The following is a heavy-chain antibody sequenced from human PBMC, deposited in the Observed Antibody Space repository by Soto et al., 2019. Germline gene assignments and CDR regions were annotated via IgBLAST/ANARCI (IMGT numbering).Heavy chain of an antibody. V-gene: IGHV4-59*08. CDR2: IYYSGST. CDR1: GGSISSYY. D-gene: IGHD6-13*01. Sequence: SETLSLTCTVSGGSISSYYWSWIRQPPGKGLEWIGYIYYSGSTNYNPSLKSRVTISVDTSKNQFSLMLSSVTAADTAVYYCASSSSSWYFAFDIWGQGTMVTVSS. J-gene: IGHJ3*02. CDR3: ASSSSSWYFAFDI.